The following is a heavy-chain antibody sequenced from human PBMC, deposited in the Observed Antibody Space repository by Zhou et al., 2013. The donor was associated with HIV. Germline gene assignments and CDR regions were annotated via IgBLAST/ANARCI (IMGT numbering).Heavy chain of an antibody. D-gene: IGHD4-4*01. CDR2: INHSGIA. CDR1: GGSFSDYS. Sequence: QVQLQQWGAGLLKPSETLSLTCAVYGGSFSDYSWTWIRQPPGKGLEWIGEINHSGIASYNPSLKSRVIISVDTSKKWFSLKMTSVTAADTSLYYCARGGTTVETGTWLDPWGQGILVTVSS. J-gene: IGHJ5*02. V-gene: IGHV4-34*02. CDR3: ARGGTTVETGTWLDP.